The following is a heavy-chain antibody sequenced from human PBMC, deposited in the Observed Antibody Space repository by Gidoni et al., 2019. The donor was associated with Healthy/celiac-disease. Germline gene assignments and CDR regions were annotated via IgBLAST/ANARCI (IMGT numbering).Heavy chain of an antibody. CDR3: ARDTRGYCSGGSCYPGDY. CDR1: GGPFSSHA. CDR2: IIPILGTA. D-gene: IGHD2-15*01. J-gene: IGHJ4*02. V-gene: IGHV1-69*01. Sequence: QVQLVQSGAEVKKPGSSVKVSCKASGGPFSSHAIRWVREAPGQGPGLMGGIIPILGTANYAQKFQGRVTITADESTSTAYMELSSLRSEDTAVYYCARDTRGYCSGGSCYPGDYWGQGTLVTVSS.